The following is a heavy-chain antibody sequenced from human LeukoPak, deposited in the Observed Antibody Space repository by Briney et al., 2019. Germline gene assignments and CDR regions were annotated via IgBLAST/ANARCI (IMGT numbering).Heavy chain of an antibody. V-gene: IGHV4-34*01. Sequence: PSETLSLTCAVYGGSFSGYYWSWIRQPPGKGLEWIGEINHSGSTNYNPSLKSRVTISVDTSKNQFSLKLSSVTAADTAVYYCARGKYSGYGRQYYYYMDVWGKGTTVTVSS. CDR2: INHSGST. J-gene: IGHJ6*03. CDR1: GGSFSGYY. CDR3: ARGKYSGYGRQYYYYMDV. D-gene: IGHD5-12*01.